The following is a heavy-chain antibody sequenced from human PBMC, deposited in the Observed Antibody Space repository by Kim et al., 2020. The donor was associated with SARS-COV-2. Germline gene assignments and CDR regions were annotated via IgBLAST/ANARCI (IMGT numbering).Heavy chain of an antibody. CDR2: VCYDGSTN. CDR3: STNHPSLHRPTFGCCCFD. J-gene: IGHJ4*03. Sequence: GGSLRLSCAASGFTFSSYGMHWVRQAPGKGLEWVAVVCYDGSTNYSASFVRGLFTISSDNSNTMLLQLINLLGADTTAYYCSTNHPSLHRPTFGCCCFD. D-gene: IGHD3-9*01. CDR1: GFTFSSYG. V-gene: IGHV3-33*01.